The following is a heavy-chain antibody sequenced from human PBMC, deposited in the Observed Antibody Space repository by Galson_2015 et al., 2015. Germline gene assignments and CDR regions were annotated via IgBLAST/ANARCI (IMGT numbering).Heavy chain of an antibody. V-gene: IGHV2-5*01. CDR3: AHRSPLTSVDY. CDR2: IYGNDDK. D-gene: IGHD4-11*01. Sequence: PALVKPTQTLTLTCTFSGFSFTNEVVVSWIRQPPGKALEWLTFIYGNDDKRYSLSLRSRLTITKDSSKNQVVLTMTNMDPVDTATYYCAHRSPLTSVDYWGQGTLVTVSS. CDR1: GFSFTNEVV. J-gene: IGHJ4*02.